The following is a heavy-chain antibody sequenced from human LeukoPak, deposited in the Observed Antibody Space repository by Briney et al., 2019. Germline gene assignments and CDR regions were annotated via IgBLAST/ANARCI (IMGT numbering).Heavy chain of an antibody. V-gene: IGHV1-3*01. Sequence: ASLKLSCTASGYTFTSYAMHWVRQAPGQRLEWMGWINAGNGNTKYSQKFQGRVTITRDTSASTAYMELSSLRSEDTAVYYCARDTGGYDWVRYYFDYWGQGTLVTVSS. CDR2: INAGNGNT. CDR3: ARDTGGYDWVRYYFDY. J-gene: IGHJ4*02. D-gene: IGHD5-12*01. CDR1: GYTFTSYA.